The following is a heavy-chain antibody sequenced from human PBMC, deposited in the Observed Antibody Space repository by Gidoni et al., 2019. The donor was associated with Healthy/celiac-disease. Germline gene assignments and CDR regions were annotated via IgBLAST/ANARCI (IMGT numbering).Heavy chain of an antibody. J-gene: IGHJ4*02. D-gene: IGHD3-3*01. CDR2: IYYSGST. Sequence: QLQLQESGPGLVKPSETLSLTCTVSGGSISSSSYYWGWIRQPPGKGLEWIGSIYYSGSTYYNPSLKSRVTISVDTSKNQFSLKLSSVTAADTAVYYCAEGQAVYDFWSGYYPLDYWGQGTLVTVSS. CDR1: GGSISSSSYY. CDR3: AEGQAVYDFWSGYYPLDY. V-gene: IGHV4-39*01.